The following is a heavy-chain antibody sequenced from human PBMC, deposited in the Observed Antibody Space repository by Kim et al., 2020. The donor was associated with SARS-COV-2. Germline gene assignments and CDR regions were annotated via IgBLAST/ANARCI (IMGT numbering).Heavy chain of an antibody. CDR3: AKRESNNWSFFDY. V-gene: IGHV3-23*01. CDR1: GLTFSSYA. D-gene: IGHD1-1*01. CDR2: VSGSGGST. Sequence: GGSLRLSCAASGLTFSSYAMSWVRQAPGKGPEWVSLVSGSGGSTYHADSVKGRFAISRDNSKKTLYLQMNSLRAEDTALYYCAKRESNNWSFFDYWGQGTLVTVSS. J-gene: IGHJ4*02.